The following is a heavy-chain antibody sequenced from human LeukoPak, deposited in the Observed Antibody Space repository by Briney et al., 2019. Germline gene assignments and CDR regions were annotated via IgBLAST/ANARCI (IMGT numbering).Heavy chain of an antibody. D-gene: IGHD1-1*01. CDR1: GYTFTSYD. CDR3: TRGPALHTNWVGGRWFDP. J-gene: IGHJ5*02. Sequence: ASVKVSCKASGYTFTSYDIHWVRQATGHGLEWMGWMNPKSGHTGHAQKFQGRVTMTRDTSISTAYMELSSLTSEDTAMYYCTRGPALHTNWVGGRWFDPWGQGTLVTVSS. CDR2: MNPKSGHT. V-gene: IGHV1-8*01.